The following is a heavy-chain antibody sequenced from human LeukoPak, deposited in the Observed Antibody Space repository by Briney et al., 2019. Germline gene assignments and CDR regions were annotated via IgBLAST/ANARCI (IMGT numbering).Heavy chain of an antibody. V-gene: IGHV4-4*02. D-gene: IGHD3-9*01. CDR1: GGSISSSNW. CDR3: ARVRELNVLRYFDWPYSAFDI. CDR2: IYHSGST. Sequence: SETLSLTCAVSGGSISSSNWWSWVRQPPGKGLEWIGEIYHSGSTNYNPSLKSRVTISVDTSKNQFSLKLSSVTAADTAVYYCARVRELNVLRYFDWPYSAFDIWGQGTMVTVSS. J-gene: IGHJ3*02.